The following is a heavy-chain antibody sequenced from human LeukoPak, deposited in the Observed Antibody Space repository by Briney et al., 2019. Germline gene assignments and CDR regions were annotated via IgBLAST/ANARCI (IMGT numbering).Heavy chain of an antibody. V-gene: IGHV3-48*03. Sequence: GGSLRLSCAASGFTFSSYETNWVRQAPGKGLEWVSYISSSGSTIYYADSVKGRFTISRDNAKNSLYLQMNSLRAEDTAVYYCARGGDSSGYYYVYYYYGMDVWGQGTTVTVSS. D-gene: IGHD3-22*01. CDR2: ISSSGSTI. J-gene: IGHJ6*02. CDR1: GFTFSSYE. CDR3: ARGGDSSGYYYVYYYYGMDV.